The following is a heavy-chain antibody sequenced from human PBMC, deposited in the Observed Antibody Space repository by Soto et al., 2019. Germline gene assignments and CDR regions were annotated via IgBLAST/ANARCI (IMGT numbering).Heavy chain of an antibody. D-gene: IGHD3-16*01. CDR1: GGSISSGDYY. V-gene: IGHV4-30-4*01. Sequence: QVQLQESGPGLVKPSQTLSLTCTVSGGSISSGDYYWSWMRQTPGKGLEWIGYIYHNGITDYNPSLKSRVTISQDTSKNQFSLKVTSVSASDTAVYYCATLPADDRIREGGNFDYWGQGTLVTVSS. J-gene: IGHJ4*02. CDR2: IYHNGIT. CDR3: ATLPADDRIREGGNFDY.